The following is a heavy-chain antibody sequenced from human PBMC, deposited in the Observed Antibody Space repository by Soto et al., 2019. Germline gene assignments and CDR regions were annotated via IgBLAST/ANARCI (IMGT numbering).Heavy chain of an antibody. Sequence: QVQLQESGPGLVKPSQTLSLTCTVSGGSISSGGYYWSWIRQHPGKGLEWIGYIYYSGSTYYNPSLKSRVTLSVDTSKDHVSLELSSVTAADTAVYYCARGIAGQQLEGDYFDYWGQGTLVTVSS. V-gene: IGHV4-31*03. CDR3: ARGIAGQQLEGDYFDY. CDR1: GGSISSGGYY. J-gene: IGHJ4*02. CDR2: IYYSGST. D-gene: IGHD6-13*01.